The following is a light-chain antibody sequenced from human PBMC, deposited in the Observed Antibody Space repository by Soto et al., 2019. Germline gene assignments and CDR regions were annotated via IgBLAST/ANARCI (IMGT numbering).Light chain of an antibody. CDR2: AAS. CDR1: QGISNY. V-gene: IGKV1-27*01. Sequence: IQMTQSPSSLPASVGDRVTITCRASQGISNYLAWYQQKPGKVPKLLIYAASTLQSGVPSRFSGSGSGTDFTLTISRLEPEDFAVYYCQQYGSSLWTFGQGTMVDI. CDR3: QQYGSSLWT. J-gene: IGKJ1*01.